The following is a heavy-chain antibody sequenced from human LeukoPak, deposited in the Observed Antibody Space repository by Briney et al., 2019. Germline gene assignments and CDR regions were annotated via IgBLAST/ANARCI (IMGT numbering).Heavy chain of an antibody. V-gene: IGHV4-4*07. J-gene: IGHJ4*02. CDR3: ARDSKVGAAAGDHYFDY. Sequence: SETLSLTCTVSGGSISSYYWSWIRQPAGKGLEWIGRIYTSGSTNYNPSLKSRVTMSVDTSKNQFSLKLSSVTAADTAVYYCARDSKVGAAAGDHYFDYWGQGTLVTVSS. CDR1: GGSISSYY. CDR2: IYTSGST. D-gene: IGHD6-13*01.